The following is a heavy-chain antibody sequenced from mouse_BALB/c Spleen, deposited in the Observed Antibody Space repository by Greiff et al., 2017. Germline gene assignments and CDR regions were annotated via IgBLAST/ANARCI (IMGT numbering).Heavy chain of an antibody. D-gene: IGHD1-1*01. CDR3: ALITTVVADFDY. CDR2: INPYYGST. CDR1: GYSFTDYI. V-gene: IGHV1-39*01. J-gene: IGHJ2*01. Sequence: VQLQQTGPELVKPGASVKISCTASGYSFTDYIMLWVKQSHGKSLEWIGNINPYYGSTSYNLKFKGKATLTVDKSSSTAYMQLNSLTSEDSAVYYCALITTVVADFDYWGQGTTLTVSS.